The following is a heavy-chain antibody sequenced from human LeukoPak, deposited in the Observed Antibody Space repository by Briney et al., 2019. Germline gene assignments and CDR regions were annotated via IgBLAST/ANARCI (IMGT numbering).Heavy chain of an antibody. J-gene: IGHJ4*02. CDR3: ARDVVGSLDY. V-gene: IGHV3-7*01. CDR1: GFTFSTYW. D-gene: IGHD1-26*01. Sequence: PGGSLRLSCAASGFTFSTYWMAWVRQAPGKGLEWVANIKGDESAKHQADSVKGRFTISRDNLQNSVYLQMSSLRGGDTAVYYCARDVVGSLDYWGQGTLVTVSS. CDR2: IKGDESAK.